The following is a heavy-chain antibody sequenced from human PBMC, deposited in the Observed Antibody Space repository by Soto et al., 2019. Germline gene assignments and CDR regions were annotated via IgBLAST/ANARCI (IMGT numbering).Heavy chain of an antibody. Sequence: QVHLVQSGAEVKKPGASVKVSCKASGYTFTTYAMHWVRQAPGQRLEWMGWINAANGNTKYSQKFQGRVTITRDTAASTGYIERNSLRSEDTAVYYCARYSSSWYHAFEIWGQGTMVTVSS. CDR1: GYTFTTYA. J-gene: IGHJ3*02. CDR3: ARYSSSWYHAFEI. D-gene: IGHD6-13*01. V-gene: IGHV1-3*01. CDR2: INAANGNT.